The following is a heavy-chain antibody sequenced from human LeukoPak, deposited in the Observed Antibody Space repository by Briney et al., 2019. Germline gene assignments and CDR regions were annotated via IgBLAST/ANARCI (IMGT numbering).Heavy chain of an antibody. CDR3: ARGDSCSSTSCYLASAGAFDI. D-gene: IGHD2-2*01. J-gene: IGHJ3*02. CDR2: TYYSGST. V-gene: IGHV4-59*08. Sequence: PSQTLSLTSIVAAPSISSYYWSWIRQPPGKGLEWVGYTYYSGSTNYNPSLKSRVTISVDTSKNQFSLKLSSVTAADTAVYYCARGDSCSSTSCYLASAGAFDIWGQGTMVTVSS. CDR1: APSISSYY.